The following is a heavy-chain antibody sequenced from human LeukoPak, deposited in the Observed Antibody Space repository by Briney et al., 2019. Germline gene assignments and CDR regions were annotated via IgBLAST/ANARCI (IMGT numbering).Heavy chain of an antibody. Sequence: VASVKVSCKASGGTLSSYAISWVRQAPGQGLEWMGGIIPIFGTANYAQKFQGRVTITTDESTSTAYMELSSLRSEDTAVYYCATGAARRFPTFVFDYWGQGTLVTVSS. CDR3: ATGAARRFPTFVFDY. J-gene: IGHJ4*02. V-gene: IGHV1-69*05. CDR2: IIPIFGTA. D-gene: IGHD6-6*01. CDR1: GGTLSSYA.